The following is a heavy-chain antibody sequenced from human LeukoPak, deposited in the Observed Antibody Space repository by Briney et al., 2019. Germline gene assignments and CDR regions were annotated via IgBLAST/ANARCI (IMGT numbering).Heavy chain of an antibody. CDR2: IGSSSSDI. J-gene: IGHJ6*02. V-gene: IGHV3-21*01. CDR3: ARERHSGKWLHTYYFSAMDV. D-gene: IGHD3-3*01. CDR1: GFIFSNHD. Sequence: GGSLRLSCAASGFIFSNHDTNWVRQAPGKGLEWVSYIGSSSSDIYYSDAVEGRFTISRDNARNSLFLEMNSLSAEDTAIYYCARERHSGKWLHTYYFSAMDVWGQGTTVIVS.